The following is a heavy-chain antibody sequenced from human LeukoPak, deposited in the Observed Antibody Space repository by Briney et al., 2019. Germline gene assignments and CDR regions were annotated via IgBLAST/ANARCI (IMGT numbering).Heavy chain of an antibody. CDR1: GFTFSSYA. D-gene: IGHD6-13*01. J-gene: IGHJ1*01. CDR2: ISGSGGST. CDR3: AKDSPRIAAAGRSEYFQH. V-gene: IGHV3-23*01. Sequence: GGSLRLSCAASGFTFSSYAMSWVRQAPGQGLEWVSAISGSGGSTYYADSVKGRFTISRDNSKNTLYLQMNSLRAEDTAVYYCAKDSPRIAAAGRSEYFQHWGQGTLVTVSS.